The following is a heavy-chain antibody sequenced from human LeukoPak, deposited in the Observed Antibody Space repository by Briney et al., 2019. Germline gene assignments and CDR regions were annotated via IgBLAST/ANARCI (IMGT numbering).Heavy chain of an antibody. Sequence: ASVTVSCKASGYTFTSYYMHWVRQAPGQGLEWMGLINPSGGSTSYAQKFQGRVTMTRGMSTSTVYMELSSLRSEDTAVYYCARDNGMVRGVSTYYYYYMDVWGKGTTVTVSS. J-gene: IGHJ6*03. V-gene: IGHV1-46*01. CDR1: GYTFTSYY. D-gene: IGHD3-10*01. CDR2: INPSGGST. CDR3: ARDNGMVRGVSTYYYYYMDV.